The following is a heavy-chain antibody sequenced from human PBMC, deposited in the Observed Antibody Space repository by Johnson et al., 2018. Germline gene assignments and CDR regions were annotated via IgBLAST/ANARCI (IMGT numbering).Heavy chain of an antibody. CDR1: GFTFSSYA. CDR2: ISYDGSNK. Sequence: QEQLQESGGGLVQPGRSLRLSCAASGFTFSSYAMHWVRQAPGKGLEWVAVISYDGSNKYYADSVKGRFTISRDNSKNTLYLQMNSLRAEDTAVYYCARDIALGVAAAAWIWGQGTMVTVSS. D-gene: IGHD6-13*01. V-gene: IGHV3-30-3*01. J-gene: IGHJ3*02. CDR3: ARDIALGVAAAAWI.